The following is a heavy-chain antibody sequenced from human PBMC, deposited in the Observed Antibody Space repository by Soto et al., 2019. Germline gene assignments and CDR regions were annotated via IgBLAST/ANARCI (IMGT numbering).Heavy chain of an antibody. CDR3: AMELHAEYFQH. Sequence: LRLSCAASGFTFSSYAMSGVRQAPGKVLEWVSAISGSGGSTYYADSVKGRFTISRDNSKNTLYLQMNSLRAEDTAVYYCAMELHAEYFQHWGQGTLVTVSS. V-gene: IGHV3-23*01. CDR2: ISGSGGST. J-gene: IGHJ1*01. CDR1: GFTFSSYA. D-gene: IGHD1-7*01.